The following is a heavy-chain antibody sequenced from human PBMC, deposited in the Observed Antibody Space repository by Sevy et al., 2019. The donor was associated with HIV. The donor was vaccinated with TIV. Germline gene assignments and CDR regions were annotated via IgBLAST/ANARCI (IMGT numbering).Heavy chain of an antibody. J-gene: IGHJ6*02. CDR2: VGPAGDP. Sequence: GGSLRLSCVASGFSFSSYDMHWVCQVTGKGLEWVSGVGPAGDPFYPGSVKGRFTISRENAKNSFYLQMNSLRAGDTAVYYCARSGGYSDYGMDVWGQWTTVTVSS. D-gene: IGHD5-12*01. V-gene: IGHV3-13*05. CDR3: ARSGGYSDYGMDV. CDR1: GFSFSSYD.